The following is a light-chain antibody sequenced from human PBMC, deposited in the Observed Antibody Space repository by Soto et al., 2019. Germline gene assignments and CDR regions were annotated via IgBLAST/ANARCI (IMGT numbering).Light chain of an antibody. CDR3: MQGTHVPFI. Sequence: DVVVTQSPLSLSVTLGQPASISCRCSQSLVYSDGRNYLTWFHQRTGQSPRRLIYKVCNLDSGVPDRFSGSGSGTDFTLNISRVEAEDVGLYYCMQGTHVPFIFGQGTRLEIK. J-gene: IGKJ5*01. CDR1: QSLVYSDGRNY. V-gene: IGKV2D-30*01. CDR2: KVC.